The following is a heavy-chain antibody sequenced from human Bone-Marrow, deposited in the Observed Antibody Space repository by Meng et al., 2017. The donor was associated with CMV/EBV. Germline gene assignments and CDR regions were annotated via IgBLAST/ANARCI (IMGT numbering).Heavy chain of an antibody. CDR1: GFTFSSYS. D-gene: IGHD1-26*01. V-gene: IGHV3-21*01. CDR2: ISSSSYI. Sequence: GGSLRLSCAASGFTFSSYSMNWVRQAPGKGLEWVSSISSSSYIYYADSVKGRFTISRDNAKNSLYLQMNSLRAEDTAVYYCARDRARVVGAFYYYYGMDVWGQGTTVTVSS. J-gene: IGHJ6*02. CDR3: ARDRARVVGAFYYYYGMDV.